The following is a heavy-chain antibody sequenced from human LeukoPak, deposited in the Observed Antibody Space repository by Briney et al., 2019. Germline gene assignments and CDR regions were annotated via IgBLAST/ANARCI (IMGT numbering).Heavy chain of an antibody. J-gene: IGHJ4*02. CDR3: AREHDLGGGGGGY. CDR2: IYYSGST. CDR1: GGSISSGGYY. Sequence: SQTLSLTCTVSGGSISSGGYYWSWIRQHPGKGLEWIGYIYYSGSTYYNPSLKSRVTISIDTSKNQFSLKLSSVTAADTAVYYCAREHDLGGGGGGYWGQGTLVTVSS. D-gene: IGHD4-23*01. V-gene: IGHV4-31*03.